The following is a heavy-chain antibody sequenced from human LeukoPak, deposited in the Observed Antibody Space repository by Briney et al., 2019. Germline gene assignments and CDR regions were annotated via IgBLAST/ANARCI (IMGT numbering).Heavy chain of an antibody. D-gene: IGHD1-26*01. J-gene: IGHJ5*02. CDR2: IITIFSTA. V-gene: IGHV1-69*05. CDR1: GGTFSSYA. CDR3: ARRRGATVDNGFDP. Sequence: GASVKVSCKASGGTFSSYAISWVGPAPGRGLEWMGEIITIFSTANYAQKFQGRVTITTDESTSTAYMELSSLRTEHTAVYYCARRRGATVDNGFDPWGEGTLVTVSS.